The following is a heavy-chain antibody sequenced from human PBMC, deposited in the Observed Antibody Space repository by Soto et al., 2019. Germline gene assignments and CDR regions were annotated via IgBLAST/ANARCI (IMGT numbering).Heavy chain of an antibody. CDR1: GGTFSSYT. Sequence: SVKVSCKASGGTFSSYTISWVRQAPGQGLEWMGRTIPILGIANYAQKFQGRVTITADKSTSTAYMELSSLRSEDTAVCYCARGYSSGWDDAFDIWGQGTMVTVSS. CDR3: ARGYSSGWDDAFDI. D-gene: IGHD6-19*01. J-gene: IGHJ3*02. CDR2: TIPILGIA. V-gene: IGHV1-69*02.